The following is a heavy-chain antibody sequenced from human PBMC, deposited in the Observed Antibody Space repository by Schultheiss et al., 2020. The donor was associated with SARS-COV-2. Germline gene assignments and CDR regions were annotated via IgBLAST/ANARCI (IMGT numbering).Heavy chain of an antibody. D-gene: IGHD3-16*01. CDR2: IYYSGST. J-gene: IGHJ4*02. V-gene: IGHV4-61*01. CDR1: GGSISSSSYY. Sequence: SETLSLTCTVSGGSISSSSYYWSWIRQPPGKGLEWIGYIYYSGSTNYNPSLKSRVTISVDTSKNQFSLKLSSVTAADTAVYYCARDGGPVGTFFDYWGQGTLVTVSS. CDR3: ARDGGPVGTFFDY.